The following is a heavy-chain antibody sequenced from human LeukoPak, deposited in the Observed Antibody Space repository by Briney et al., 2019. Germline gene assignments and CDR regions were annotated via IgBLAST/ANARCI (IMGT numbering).Heavy chain of an antibody. CDR3: VRDSPSGFFDL. Sequence: AGGALRPPFGAPGFPFKNYLMQGGRQAPGKGLLWVSPINPDGTVTTYADSVKGRFTISRDNAKNTLYLQMNSLRAEDTAVYYCVRDSPSGFFDLWGRGTLVTVSS. D-gene: IGHD6-19*01. V-gene: IGHV3-74*01. CDR1: GFPFKNYL. CDR2: INPDGTVT. J-gene: IGHJ2*01.